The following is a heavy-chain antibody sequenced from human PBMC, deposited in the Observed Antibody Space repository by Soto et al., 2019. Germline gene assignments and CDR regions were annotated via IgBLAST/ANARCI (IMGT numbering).Heavy chain of an antibody. CDR1: SGSIFTTNW. CDR3: VRKPDVATAKVGGGYVFDV. V-gene: IGHV4-4*02. CDR2: IFHSGSP. D-gene: IGHD3-16*01. Sequence: QVQLQESGPGLVKPSGTLSLTCAASSGSIFTTNWLSWVRRSPGRGLQWIGDIFHSGSPKYNPCLKSRVSISIDKSKDRFFLNLTSVTAADTAVYYCVRKPDVATAKVGGGYVFDVWGQGTMVTVSS. J-gene: IGHJ3*01.